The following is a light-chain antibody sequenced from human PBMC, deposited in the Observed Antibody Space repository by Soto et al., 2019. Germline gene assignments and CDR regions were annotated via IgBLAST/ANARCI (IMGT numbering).Light chain of an antibody. Sequence: DIQMTQSPSSLSASVGDRVTITCRASQTMNSYLTWYQQKPGKAPQVLIYAASNLQSGVPSRFSGSGSGTDFTLTISSLHPEDFATYYCLQSQSTPRTFGQGTKVDIK. V-gene: IGKV1-39*01. J-gene: IGKJ1*01. CDR2: AAS. CDR3: LQSQSTPRT. CDR1: QTMNSY.